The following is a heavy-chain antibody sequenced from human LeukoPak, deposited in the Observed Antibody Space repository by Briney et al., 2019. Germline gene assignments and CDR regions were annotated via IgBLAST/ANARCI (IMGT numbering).Heavy chain of an antibody. D-gene: IGHD6-19*01. CDR3: ARLDYNSGWFVY. Sequence: SETLSLTCTVSGGSISRYFWSWLRQPPGTGLEWIGYIYYSGSTNYNPSLKSRVTISVDTSKNQFSLKLSSVTAADTAVYYCARLDYNSGWFVYWGQGTLATVSS. CDR2: IYYSGST. J-gene: IGHJ5*01. V-gene: IGHV4-59*01. CDR1: GGSISRYF.